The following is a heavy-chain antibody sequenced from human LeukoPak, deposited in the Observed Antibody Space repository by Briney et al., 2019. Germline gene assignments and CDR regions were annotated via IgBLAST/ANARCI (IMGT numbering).Heavy chain of an antibody. V-gene: IGHV3-21*01. CDR1: GLTFSSYN. Sequence: GGSLSLSCAASGLTFSSYNMNWVRQAPGKGLEWVSSISTSSSYIYYADSVKGRFTVSRDNAKNSVHLQMNSLGAEDTAVYYCARDPNVVIVSASCFDYWGQGTLVTVSS. CDR3: ARDPNVVIVSASCFDY. D-gene: IGHD2-15*01. CDR2: ISTSSSYI. J-gene: IGHJ4*02.